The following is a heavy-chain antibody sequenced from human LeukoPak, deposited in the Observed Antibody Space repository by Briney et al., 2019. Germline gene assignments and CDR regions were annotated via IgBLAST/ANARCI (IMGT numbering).Heavy chain of an antibody. CDR2: INHSGST. CDR3: ARVSRSGSYFGAFEI. J-gene: IGHJ3*02. CDR1: GGSISNYY. D-gene: IGHD1-26*01. Sequence: SETLSLTCTVSGGSISNYYWTWIRQPPGKGLEWIGEINHSGSTNSNPSLKSRVTVSVDTSKNQFSVKVNSVTAADTAVYYCARVSRSGSYFGAFEIWGQGTMVTVSS. V-gene: IGHV4-34*01.